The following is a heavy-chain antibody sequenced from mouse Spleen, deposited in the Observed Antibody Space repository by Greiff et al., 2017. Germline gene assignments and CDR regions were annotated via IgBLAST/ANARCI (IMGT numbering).Heavy chain of an antibody. Sequence: QVQLKQPGAELVKPGASVKMSCKASGYTFTSYWITWVKQRPGQGLEWIGDIYPGSGSTNYNEKFKSKATLTVDTSSSTAYMQLSSLTSEDSAVYYCARTDGYYDAMDYWGQGTSVTVSS. CDR2: IYPGSGST. V-gene: IGHV1-55*01. D-gene: IGHD2-3*01. CDR1: GYTFTSYW. CDR3: ARTDGYYDAMDY. J-gene: IGHJ4*01.